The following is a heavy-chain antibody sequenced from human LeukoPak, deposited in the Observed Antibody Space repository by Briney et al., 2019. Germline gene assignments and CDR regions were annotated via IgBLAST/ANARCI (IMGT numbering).Heavy chain of an antibody. V-gene: IGHV3-48*04. CDR2: ISGSGSTI. CDR3: AGGQGWHFDL. D-gene: IGHD2-15*01. Sequence: GGSLRLSCAASGFTFSSYTINWVRQAPGKGLEWVSYISGSGSTIYYADSVKGRFTISRDNAKLYLQINSLRAEDTAVYYCAGGQGWHFDLWGRGTLITVSS. J-gene: IGHJ2*01. CDR1: GFTFSSYT.